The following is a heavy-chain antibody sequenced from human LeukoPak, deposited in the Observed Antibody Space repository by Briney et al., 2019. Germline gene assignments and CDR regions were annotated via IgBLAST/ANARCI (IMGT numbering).Heavy chain of an antibody. CDR3: ARTQQQLVSHHDAFDI. D-gene: IGHD6-13*01. J-gene: IGHJ3*02. Sequence: GGSLRLSCAASAFTVSSNYMTWVRQAPGKGLEWVSVIYSGGSTYYADSVKGRFTISRDNSKNTLFLQMNSLRAEDTAVYYCARTQQQLVSHHDAFDIWGQGTMVTVSS. CDR1: AFTVSSNY. CDR2: IYSGGST. V-gene: IGHV3-66*01.